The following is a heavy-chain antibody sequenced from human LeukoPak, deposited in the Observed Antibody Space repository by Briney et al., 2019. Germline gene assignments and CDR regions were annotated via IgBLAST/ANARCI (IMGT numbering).Heavy chain of an antibody. CDR1: GGSFSGYY. CDR3: ARGGPTPLLTLFDY. Sequence: SETLSLTCAVYGGSFSGYYWSWIRQPPGKGLEWIGEINHSGSTNYNPSLKSRVTISVDTSKNQFSLHLSSVTAADTAVYCCARGGPTPLLTLFDYWGEGPLDTVSS. CDR2: INHSGST. J-gene: IGHJ4*02. D-gene: IGHD3-9*01. V-gene: IGHV4-34*01.